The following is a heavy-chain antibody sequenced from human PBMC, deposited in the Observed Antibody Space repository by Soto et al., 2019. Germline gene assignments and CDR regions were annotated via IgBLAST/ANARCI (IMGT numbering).Heavy chain of an antibody. CDR1: VFTFSSYA. CDR2: ISGSGSSI. D-gene: IGHD2-2*01. V-gene: IGHV3-23*01. J-gene: IGHJ5*02. Sequence: PGGSLRLSCAASVFTFSSYAMNWVRQAPGKGLEWVSSISGSGSSIYYAGSVKGRFTISRDNSKNTLYLQMNSLRDEDTAVYYCAKGALCSSTNCYVLSCFDPWGQGTLVTVSS. CDR3: AKGALCSSTNCYVLSCFDP.